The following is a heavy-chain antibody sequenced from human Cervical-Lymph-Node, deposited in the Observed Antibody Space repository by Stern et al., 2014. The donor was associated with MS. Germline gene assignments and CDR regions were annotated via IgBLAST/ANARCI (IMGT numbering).Heavy chain of an antibody. CDR1: GGSITSYY. J-gene: IGHJ6*02. D-gene: IGHD6-6*01. CDR2: IHSMGIT. CDR3: ARDKSSITDRTFYYNGMDV. V-gene: IGHV4-59*01. Sequence: QVQLQESGPGLVKPSETLSLTCSVSGGSITSYYWTWIRQPPGKGLEWTGHIHSMGITNYSPSLKSRVTISVDKSKKQFSLRLVSVTAADTAVYYCARDKSSITDRTFYYNGMDVWGQGTTVTVSS.